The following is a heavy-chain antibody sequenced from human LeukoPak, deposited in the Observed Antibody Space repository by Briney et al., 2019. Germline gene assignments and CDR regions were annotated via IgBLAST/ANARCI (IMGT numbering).Heavy chain of an antibody. CDR1: GDIVSSNSAA. D-gene: IGHD6-13*01. Sequence: SQTLSLTCAISGDIVSSNSAAWHWIRQSPSRGLEWLGRTYYRSKWYNDYAVSVKSRITINPDTSKNQFSLQLNSVTPEDTAVYYCAREGIAAAGPYFDYWGQGTLVTVSS. CDR3: AREGIAAAGPYFDY. J-gene: IGHJ4*02. CDR2: TYYRSKWYN. V-gene: IGHV6-1*01.